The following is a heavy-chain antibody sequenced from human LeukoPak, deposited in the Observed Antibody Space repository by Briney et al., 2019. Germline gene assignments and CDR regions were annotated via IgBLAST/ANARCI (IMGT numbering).Heavy chain of an antibody. CDR3: ASSGGILDAFDI. CDR2: INPSGGST. CDR1: GYTFTSYY. J-gene: IGHJ3*02. D-gene: IGHD2-15*01. V-gene: IGHV1-46*01. Sequence: ASVKVSCKASGYTFTSYYMHWVRQAPGQGLEWMGIINPSGGSTSYAQKFQGRVTMTRDMSTSTVYMELSSLRSEDTAVYYCASSGGILDAFDIWGQGTMVTVSS.